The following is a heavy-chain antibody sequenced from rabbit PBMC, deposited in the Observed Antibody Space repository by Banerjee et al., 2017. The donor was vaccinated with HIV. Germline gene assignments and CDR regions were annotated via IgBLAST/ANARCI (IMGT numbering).Heavy chain of an antibody. V-gene: IGHV1S45*01. CDR2: INTSSGNT. CDR3: ARDLAGVIGWNFNL. Sequence: QEQLEESGGGLVQPGGSLKLSCKASGIDFSSNAMCWVRQAPGKGLEWIACINTSSGNTVYASWAKGRFTISKTSSTTVTLQMTSLTAADTATYFCARDLAGVIGWNFNLWGPGTLVTVS. J-gene: IGHJ4*01. D-gene: IGHD4-1*01. CDR1: GIDFSSNA.